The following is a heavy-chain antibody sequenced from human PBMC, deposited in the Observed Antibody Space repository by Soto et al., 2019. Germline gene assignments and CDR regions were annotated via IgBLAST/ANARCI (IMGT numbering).Heavy chain of an antibody. Sequence: ASVKVSCKTSGGTVSSYAISWVRQAPEQVLELMGGMGPIVCTSAYAQKVQGRLTSAADGWTSASCMELSSLRSDDTAICYCVRVGATPGYPDYWGQGTLVTVSS. CDR2: MGPIVCTS. CDR3: VRVGATPGYPDY. CDR1: GGTVSSYA. J-gene: IGHJ4*02. D-gene: IGHD5-18*01. V-gene: IGHV1-69*13.